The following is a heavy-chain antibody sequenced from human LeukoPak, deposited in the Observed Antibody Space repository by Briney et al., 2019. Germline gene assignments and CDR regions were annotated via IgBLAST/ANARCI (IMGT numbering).Heavy chain of an antibody. Sequence: RASVKVSCKASGYTFTGYYIHWVRQAPGQGLEWMGWINPNSGGTNYSQKFRGRVTMTRATSISTANMELSRLRSDDTAVYYCARVSLTMIQGAEPLDYWGQGTLVTVSS. CDR3: ARVSLTMIQGAEPLDY. D-gene: IGHD3-10*01. J-gene: IGHJ4*02. CDR1: GYTFTGYY. V-gene: IGHV1-2*02. CDR2: INPNSGGT.